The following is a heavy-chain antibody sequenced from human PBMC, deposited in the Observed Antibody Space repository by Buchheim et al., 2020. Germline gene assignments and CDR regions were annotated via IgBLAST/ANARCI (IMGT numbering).Heavy chain of an antibody. CDR3: AIAYGHDYTSLGDV. CDR2: INPYSGDT. D-gene: IGHD4-11*01. CDR1: GYTFTDYY. J-gene: IGHJ6*02. V-gene: IGHV1-2*02. Sequence: QVQLGQSGAEVKKPGASVKVSCKASGYTFTDYYIHWVRQAPGQGLEWMGWINPYSGDTNYALKFQGRVTMTRDMSISTAYMDVSRLRSDDTAVYYCAIAYGHDYTSLGDVWGQGTT.